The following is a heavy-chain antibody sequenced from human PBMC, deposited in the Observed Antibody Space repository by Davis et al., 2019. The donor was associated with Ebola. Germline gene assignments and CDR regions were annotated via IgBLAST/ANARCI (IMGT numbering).Heavy chain of an antibody. CDR3: ARLGSRSSTYYYYYYMDV. D-gene: IGHD6-6*01. J-gene: IGHJ6*03. Sequence: SVKVSCKASGGTFSNYSISWVRQAPGQGLEWVGGIFPILGIPKYPQKFQDRVTITADESTAYLELSSLRSEDTAVYYCARLGSRSSTYYYYYYMDVWGKGTTVTVSS. CDR1: GGTFSNYS. CDR2: IFPILGIP. V-gene: IGHV1-69*10.